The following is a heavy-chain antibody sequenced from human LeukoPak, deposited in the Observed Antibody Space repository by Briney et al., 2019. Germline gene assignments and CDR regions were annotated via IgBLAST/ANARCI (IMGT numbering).Heavy chain of an antibody. CDR3: ASGYDNSGYYYVPDY. J-gene: IGHJ4*02. V-gene: IGHV4-39*01. D-gene: IGHD3-22*01. CDR1: GGSISSSSYY. CDR2: IYYSGGT. Sequence: SETLSLTCTVSGGSISSSSYYWGWIRQPPGKGLEWIGNIYYSGGTYYNPSLKSRVTISVDTSKNQFSLKLSSVTAADTAVYYCASGYDNSGYYYVPDYWGQGTLVTVSS.